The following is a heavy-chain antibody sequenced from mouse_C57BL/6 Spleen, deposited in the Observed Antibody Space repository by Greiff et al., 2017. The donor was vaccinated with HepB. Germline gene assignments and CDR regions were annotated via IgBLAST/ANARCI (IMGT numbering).Heavy chain of an antibody. CDR3: ARDGGDYDYDVGAMDY. V-gene: IGHV1-72*01. J-gene: IGHJ4*01. Sequence: QVQLKQPGAELVKPGASVKLSCKASGYNFTSYWMHWVKQRPGRGLEWIGRIDPNSGGTKYNEKFKSKATLTVDKPSSTAYMQLSSLTSEDSAVYYCARDGGDYDYDVGAMDYWGQGTSVTVSS. CDR2: IDPNSGGT. D-gene: IGHD2-4*01. CDR1: GYNFTSYW.